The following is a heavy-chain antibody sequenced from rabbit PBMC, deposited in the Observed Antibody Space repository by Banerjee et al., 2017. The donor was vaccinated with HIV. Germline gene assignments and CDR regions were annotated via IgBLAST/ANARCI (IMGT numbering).Heavy chain of an antibody. J-gene: IGHJ4*01. CDR3: ARGDYGDYGHFNL. CDR1: GFSFSSGYD. D-gene: IGHD2-1*01. Sequence: QEQLVESGGGLVQPEGSLTLTCKASGFSFSSGYDMCWVRQAPGKGLEWIACIAIGYGGTDYASWAKGRFTISKTSSTTVTLQMTSLTAADTATYFCARGDYGDYGHFNLWGPGTLVTVS. CDR2: IAIGYGGT. V-gene: IGHV1S45*01.